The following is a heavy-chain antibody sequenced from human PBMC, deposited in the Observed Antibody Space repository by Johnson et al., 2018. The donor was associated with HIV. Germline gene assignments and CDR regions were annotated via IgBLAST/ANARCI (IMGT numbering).Heavy chain of an antibody. CDR3: ARAGQLPEDAFDI. D-gene: IGHD1-7*01. Sequence: QVHLVESGGGVVQPGTSLTLSCAASQFSFTSYGMHWVRQAPGKGLEWVANIKQDGSEKYYADSVKGRFTISRDDSKNTLYLQMNSLRAEDTAVYYCARAGQLPEDAFDIWGQGTMVTVSS. CDR1: QFSFTSYG. CDR2: IKQDGSEK. V-gene: IGHV3-33*08. J-gene: IGHJ3*02.